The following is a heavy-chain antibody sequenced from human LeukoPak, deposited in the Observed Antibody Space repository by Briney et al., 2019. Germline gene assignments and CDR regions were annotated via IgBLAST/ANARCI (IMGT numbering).Heavy chain of an antibody. V-gene: IGHV3-21*01. J-gene: IGHJ3*02. CDR2: ISSSSSYI. CDR3: ARDRSVYYDSSGYYSHAFDI. Sequence: GGSLRLSCAASGFTFSSYCMNWVRQAPGKGLEWVSSISSSSSYIYYADSVKGRFTISRDNAKNSLYLQMNSLRAEDTAGYYCARDRSVYYDSSGYYSHAFDIWGQGTMVTVSS. CDR1: GFTFSSYC. D-gene: IGHD3-22*01.